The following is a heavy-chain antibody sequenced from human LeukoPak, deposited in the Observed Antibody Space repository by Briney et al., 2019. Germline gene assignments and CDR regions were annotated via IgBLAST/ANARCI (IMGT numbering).Heavy chain of an antibody. J-gene: IGHJ3*02. CDR1: GFTFSSYG. CDR3: AKDGASGYCSGGSCYWGDDAFDI. V-gene: IGHV3-30*02. Sequence: GGSLRLSCAASGFTFSSYGMHLVRQAPGKGLEWVAFIRYDGRNKYYADSVKGRFTMSRDNSKNTLYLQMNSLSAEDTAVYYCAKDGASGYCSGGSCYWGDDAFDIWGQGTMVTVSS. D-gene: IGHD2-15*01. CDR2: IRYDGRNK.